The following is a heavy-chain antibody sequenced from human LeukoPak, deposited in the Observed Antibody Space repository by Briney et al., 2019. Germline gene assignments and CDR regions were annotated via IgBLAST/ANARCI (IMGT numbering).Heavy chain of an antibody. CDR2: IHHSGRS. V-gene: IGHV4-31*03. CDR1: ADSLSSGDHY. Sequence: SQTLSLTCTVSADSLSSGDHYWAWIRQFPGKGLDSIGFIHHSGRSRHDPSLKDRVAISVDTSRKQFALKLSSVTAADTAMYYCARGGNRFGGFYFDYWGQGIQVIVSS. J-gene: IGHJ4*02. CDR3: ARGGNRFGGFYFDY. D-gene: IGHD3-10*01.